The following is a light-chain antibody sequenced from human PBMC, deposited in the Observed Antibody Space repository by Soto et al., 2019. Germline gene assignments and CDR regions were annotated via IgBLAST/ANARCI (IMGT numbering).Light chain of an antibody. V-gene: IGKV3-11*01. Sequence: EIVLTQSPATLSLSPGESVTLSCRASQSISYLAWYQHKPGQPPRLLIDDVSNRATGIPARFSGSGSATDFTLTISSLEPEDFAVYYCQYRSTFGQGTRLEIK. CDR2: DVS. CDR3: QYRST. J-gene: IGKJ5*01. CDR1: QSISY.